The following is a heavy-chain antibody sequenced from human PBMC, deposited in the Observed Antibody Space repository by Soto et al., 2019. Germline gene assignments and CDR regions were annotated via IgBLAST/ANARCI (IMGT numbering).Heavy chain of an antibody. D-gene: IGHD5-12*01. J-gene: IGHJ4*02. CDR2: IDPSDSQT. V-gene: IGHV5-10-1*01. CDR3: AXSRXHVDTGYFDH. CDR1: KGNLNKYW. Sequence: EESLRVSCKRSKGNLNKYWIAGVRLVPSKGLEWMGRIDPSDSQTIYSPSFQGHVTISADKSSSTAYLQWGSLTASDTAMFYCAXSRXHVDTGYFDHWGQGTQVTVSS.